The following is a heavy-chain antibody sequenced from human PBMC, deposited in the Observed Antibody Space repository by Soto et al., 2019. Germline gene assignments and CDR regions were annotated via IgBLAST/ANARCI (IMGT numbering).Heavy chain of an antibody. CDR2: IYYSGIT. CDR3: ARQVGSSRFYFDS. Sequence: PSETLSLTCTVSGGSISSIDSYWGWIRQPPGKGLEWIGSIYYSGITYYNPSLKSRVTISVDTSKNQFSLKVNSVTAADTAVYFCARQVGSSRFYFDSWGQGTLVTVSS. D-gene: IGHD2-2*01. CDR1: GGSISSIDSY. V-gene: IGHV4-39*01. J-gene: IGHJ4*02.